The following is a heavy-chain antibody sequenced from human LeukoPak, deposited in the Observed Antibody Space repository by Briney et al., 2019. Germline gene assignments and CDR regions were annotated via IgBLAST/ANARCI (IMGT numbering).Heavy chain of an antibody. D-gene: IGHD3-22*01. CDR1: GATVSKYG. CDR2: IIPSFGTP. V-gene: IGHV1-69*05. Sequence: SVKLSCKASGATVSKYGISWLRQAPGQGLEWMGRIIPSFGTPNYAQKFQDRVTLTTDEATSTAYMELSSLRSEDTAVYYCSMYFYNSRGYSLYYFEYWGQGTLVTVSS. CDR3: SMYFYNSRGYSLYYFEY. J-gene: IGHJ4*02.